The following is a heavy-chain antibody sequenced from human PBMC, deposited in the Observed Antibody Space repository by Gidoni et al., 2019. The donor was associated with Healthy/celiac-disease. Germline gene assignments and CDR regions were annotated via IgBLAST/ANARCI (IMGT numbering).Heavy chain of an antibody. CDR2: ISGSGGST. CDR1: GFTFSSYA. Sequence: EVQLLESGGGLVQPGGSLRLSCAASGFTFSSYAMSWVRQAPGKGLEWVSAISGSGGSTYYADSVKGRFTISRDNSKNTLYLQMNSLRAEDTAVYYCAKDYLTNSMVRGVPYYFDYWGQGTLVTVSS. CDR3: AKDYLTNSMVRGVPYYFDY. D-gene: IGHD3-10*01. V-gene: IGHV3-23*01. J-gene: IGHJ4*02.